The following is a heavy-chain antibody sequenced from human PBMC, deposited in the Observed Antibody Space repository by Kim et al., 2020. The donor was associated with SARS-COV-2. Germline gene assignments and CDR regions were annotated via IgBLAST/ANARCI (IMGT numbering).Heavy chain of an antibody. V-gene: IGHV4-39*01. CDR3: ARQSAYSSGWYQGGALVNFDY. Sequence: SETLSLTCTVSGGSISSSSYYWGWIRQPPGKGLEWIGSIYYSGSTYYNPSLKSRVTISVDTSKNQFSLKLSSVTAADTAVYYCARQSAYSSGWYQGGALVNFDYWGQGTLVTVSS. J-gene: IGHJ4*02. CDR2: IYYSGST. D-gene: IGHD6-19*01. CDR1: GGSISSSSYY.